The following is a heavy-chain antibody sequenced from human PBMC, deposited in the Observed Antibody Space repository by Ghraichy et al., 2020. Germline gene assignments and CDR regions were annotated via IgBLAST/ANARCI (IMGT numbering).Heavy chain of an antibody. CDR1: GFSFSSYD. D-gene: IGHD6-6*01. J-gene: IGHJ4*02. CDR3: ARILASRPYFDY. CDR2: ISSSGSTI. V-gene: IGHV3-48*03. Sequence: SLRLSCAASGFSFSSYDMNWVRQAPGKGLEWVAHISSSGSTIYYADSVRGRFTISRDNAKNSLFLQMKTLRAEDTAVYYCARILASRPYFDYWGQGSLVTVSS.